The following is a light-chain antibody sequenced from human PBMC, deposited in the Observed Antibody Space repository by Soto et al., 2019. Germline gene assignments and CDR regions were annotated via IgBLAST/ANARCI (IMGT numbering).Light chain of an antibody. CDR2: GAS. CDR1: QSVSSSY. CDR3: QQYGSSPYT. V-gene: IGKV3-20*01. J-gene: IGKJ2*01. Sequence: EIVLTQSPGTLSLSPGERATLSCRASQSVSSSYLAWYQQKPGQAPRLLIYGASSRATGIPDRFGGSGSGTDFTLTISRLEPEDCAVYYCQQYGSSPYTFGPGTKLEIK.